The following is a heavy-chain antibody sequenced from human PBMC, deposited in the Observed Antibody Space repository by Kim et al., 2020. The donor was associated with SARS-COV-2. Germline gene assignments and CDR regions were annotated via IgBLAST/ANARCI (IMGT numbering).Heavy chain of an antibody. CDR3: ARAGSWDNDSTVDAFDI. CDR1: GFTFSSYG. CDR2: IWYDGSNK. Sequence: GGSLRLSCAASGFTFSSYGMHWVRQAPGKGLEWVAVIWYDGSNKYYADTVKGRFTISRDNSKNTLYLQMNSLRAEDTAVYYCARAGSWDNDSTVDAFDIWGQGTMVTVSS. V-gene: IGHV3-33*08. J-gene: IGHJ3*02. D-gene: IGHD3-22*01.